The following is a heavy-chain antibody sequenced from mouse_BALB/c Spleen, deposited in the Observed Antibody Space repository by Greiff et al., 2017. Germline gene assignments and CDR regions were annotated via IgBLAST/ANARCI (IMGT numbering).Heavy chain of an antibody. V-gene: IGHV1-18*01. CDR3: ARSRSYDYQGYYAMDY. Sequence: LQQSGPELVKPGASVKIPCKASGYTFTDYNMDWVKQSHGKSLEWIGDINPNNGGTIYNQKFKGKATLTVDKSSSTAYMELRSLTSEDTAVYYCARSRSYDYQGYYAMDYWGQGTSVTVSS. CDR2: INPNNGGT. J-gene: IGHJ4*01. D-gene: IGHD2-4*01. CDR1: GYTFTDYN.